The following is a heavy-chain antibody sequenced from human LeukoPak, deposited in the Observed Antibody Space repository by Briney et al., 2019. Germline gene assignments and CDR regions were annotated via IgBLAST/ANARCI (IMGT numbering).Heavy chain of an antibody. D-gene: IGHD6-19*01. J-gene: IGHJ4*02. V-gene: IGHV1-18*01. CDR3: ARGGTGSGWYGVPFDY. CDR1: GCTFTSYG. Sequence: ASVKVSCKASGCTFTSYGISWVRQAPGQGLEWMGWISAYNGNTNYAQKLQGRVTMTTDTSTSTAYMELRSLRSDDTAVYYCARGGTGSGWYGVPFDYWGQGTLVTVSS. CDR2: ISAYNGNT.